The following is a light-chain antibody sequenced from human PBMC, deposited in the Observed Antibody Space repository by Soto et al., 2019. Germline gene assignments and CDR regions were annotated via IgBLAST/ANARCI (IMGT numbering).Light chain of an antibody. J-gene: IGKJ1*01. Sequence: IVLTQSPGTLSLSPGERATLSCRASQIIGTYLAWYQHKPGQAPSVLIFGASTRANGVPDRFSGSGSGTDFTLTISRLDPADFAVYYCQQYGTSPRWTFGQGTKVEIK. V-gene: IGKV3-20*01. CDR3: QQYGTSPRWT. CDR2: GAS. CDR1: QIIGTY.